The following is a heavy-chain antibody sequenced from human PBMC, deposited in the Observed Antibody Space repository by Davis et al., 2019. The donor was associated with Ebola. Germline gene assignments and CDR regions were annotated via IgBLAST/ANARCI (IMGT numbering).Heavy chain of an antibody. J-gene: IGHJ4*01. CDR3: ARLPSCVGRALDY. V-gene: IGHV3-7*01. CDR2: IKRVGTSK. D-gene: IGHD3/OR15-3a*01. CDR1: GFTFSSYR. Sequence: GGSLRLSCQASGFTFSSYRLPGVRQAPGKGREWVAQIKRVGTSKQYVDSVKGRFTISRDNAKNSLFLQLNSLRAEDTALYYCARLPSCVGRALDYWGHGTLVTVSS.